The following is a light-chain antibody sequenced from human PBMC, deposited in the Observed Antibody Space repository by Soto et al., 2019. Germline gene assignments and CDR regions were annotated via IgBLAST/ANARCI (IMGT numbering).Light chain of an antibody. Sequence: QSALTQPPSASGTPGQRVTISCSGSSSNIGNYYVYWYQQLPGKAPKLLIYRNDRRPSGVPDRFSGSKSGTSASRGISGLRSEDEADYYCAAWDDSLSRSVFGGGTQLTVL. CDR1: SSNIGNYY. CDR2: RND. V-gene: IGLV1-47*01. J-gene: IGLJ2*01. CDR3: AAWDDSLSRSV.